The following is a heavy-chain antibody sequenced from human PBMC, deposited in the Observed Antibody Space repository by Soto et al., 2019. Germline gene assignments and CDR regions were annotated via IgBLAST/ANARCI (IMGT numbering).Heavy chain of an antibody. J-gene: IGHJ4*02. D-gene: IGHD1-1*01. CDR3: AKDIGTPPNYYFDY. CDR1: GFTFDDYA. V-gene: IGHV3-9*01. Sequence: PGGSLRLSCAASGFTFDDYAMHWVRQAPGKGLEWVSGISWNSGSIGYADSVKGRFTISRDNAKNSLYLQMNSLRAEDTALYYCAKDIGTPPNYYFDYWGQGTLVTVS. CDR2: ISWNSGSI.